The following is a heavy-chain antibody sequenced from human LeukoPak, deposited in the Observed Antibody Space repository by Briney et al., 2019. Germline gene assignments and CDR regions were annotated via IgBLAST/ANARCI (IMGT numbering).Heavy chain of an antibody. D-gene: IGHD5-24*01. J-gene: IGHJ4*02. CDR2: IYYSGST. CDR1: GGSINSDSYY. CDR3: AGFAGRQAITQLRY. V-gene: IGHV4-39*01. Sequence: PSETLSLTCTVSGGSINSDSYYWGWILQPPGKGLEWIGSIYYSGSTYYNPSLKSRVTISVDTSKNQFSLKLSSVTAADTAVYYCAGFAGRQAITQLRYWGQGTLVTVSS.